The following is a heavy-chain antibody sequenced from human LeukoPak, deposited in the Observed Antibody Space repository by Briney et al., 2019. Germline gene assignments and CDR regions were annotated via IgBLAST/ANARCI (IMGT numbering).Heavy chain of an antibody. J-gene: IGHJ5*02. D-gene: IGHD6-13*01. CDR2: INHSGST. Sequence: SETLSLTCAVYGGSFSGYYWSWIRQPPGEGLEWIGEINHSGSTNYNPSLKSRVTISVDTSKNQFSLKLSSVTAADTAVYYCARVVGSSWYSFWFDPWGQGTLVTVSS. CDR1: GGSFSGYY. CDR3: ARVVGSSWYSFWFDP. V-gene: IGHV4-34*01.